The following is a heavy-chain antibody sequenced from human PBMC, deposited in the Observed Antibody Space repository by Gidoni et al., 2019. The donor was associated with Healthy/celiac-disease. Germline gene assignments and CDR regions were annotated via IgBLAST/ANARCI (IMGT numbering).Heavy chain of an antibody. CDR3: ASFLGAFDI. CDR2: ISSSSSTI. V-gene: IGHV3-48*04. J-gene: IGHJ3*02. CDR1: GFTFSSYS. Sequence: EVQLVESGGGLVQPGGSLRLSCAASGFTFSSYSMNWVRQAPGKGLEWVSYISSSSSTIYYADSVKGRFTISRDNAKNSLYLQMNSLRAEDTAVYYCASFLGAFDIWGQGTMVTVSS.